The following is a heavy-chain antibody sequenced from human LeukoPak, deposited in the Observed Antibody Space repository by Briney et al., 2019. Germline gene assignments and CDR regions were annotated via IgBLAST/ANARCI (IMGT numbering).Heavy chain of an antibody. CDR1: GGTFIIYA. V-gene: IGHV1-69*13. Sequence: ASVRVSCKESGGTFIIYAISGGREGPGEGVEWMGGIIPIFGPANYAQKFHGTITITADESTSTAYMELSSLRSEDTAVYYCARGGESSFLDYWGQGTLVTVSS. J-gene: IGHJ4*02. CDR3: ARGGESSFLDY. CDR2: IIPIFGPA. D-gene: IGHD3-10*01.